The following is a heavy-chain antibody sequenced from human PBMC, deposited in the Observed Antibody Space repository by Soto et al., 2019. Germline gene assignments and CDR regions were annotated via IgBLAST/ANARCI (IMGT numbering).Heavy chain of an antibody. V-gene: IGHV3-23*01. CDR1: GFTFSNYV. J-gene: IGHJ4*02. CDR3: AKHGSYSDSPTESDY. Sequence: EVQLLESGGGLVQPGGSLRLSCAASGFTFSNYVMTWVRQAPGQGLEWVSSISGSGGSTYLADSVKGRFTISRDNSKNTVYLQMNSLRAEDTAVYYCAKHGSYSDSPTESDYWGQGTLVTVAS. D-gene: IGHD3-22*01. CDR2: ISGSGGST.